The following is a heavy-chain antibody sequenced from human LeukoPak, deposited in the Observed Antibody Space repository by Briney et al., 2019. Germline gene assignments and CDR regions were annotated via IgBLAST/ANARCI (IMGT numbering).Heavy chain of an antibody. CDR3: ARGLGYCSGGSCPLGGY. D-gene: IGHD2-15*01. Sequence: SETLSLTCAVYGGSISGYYWSWIRQPPGKGLEWIGEINHSGSTNYNPSLKSRVTISVDTSKNQFSLKLSSVTAADTAVYYCARGLGYCSGGSCPLGGYWGQGTLVTVSS. V-gene: IGHV4-34*01. J-gene: IGHJ4*02. CDR1: GGSISGYY. CDR2: INHSGST.